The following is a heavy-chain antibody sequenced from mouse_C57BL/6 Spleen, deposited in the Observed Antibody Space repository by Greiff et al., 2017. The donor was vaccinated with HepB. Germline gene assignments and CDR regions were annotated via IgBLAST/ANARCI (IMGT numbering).Heavy chain of an antibody. CDR3: ARVGSYDGPFDY. CDR2: IYPGSGNT. Sequence: VQLQQSGAELVRPGASVKLSCKASGYTFTDYYINWVKQRPGQGLEWIARIYPGSGNTYYNEKFKGKATLTAEKSSSTAYMQLSSLTSEDSAVYFCARVGSYDGPFDYWGQGTTLTVSS. CDR1: GYTFTDYY. D-gene: IGHD2-3*01. V-gene: IGHV1-76*01. J-gene: IGHJ2*01.